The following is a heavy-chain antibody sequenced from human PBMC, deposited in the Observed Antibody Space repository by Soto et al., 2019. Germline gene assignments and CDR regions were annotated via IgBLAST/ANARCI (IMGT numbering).Heavy chain of an antibody. CDR3: ARVGDMAYKD. V-gene: IGHV3-11*01. Sequence: QVQLVDSGGGLVKPGGSLRLSCAASGFTFSDHYMTWIRQAPGKGLEWLSYISSSGTTIYYAESVRGRFTISRDNAKNSLYLQMNSLRVDDSAVYYCARVGDMAYKDWGQGTLVTVSP. D-gene: IGHD3-3*01. CDR1: GFTFSDHY. CDR2: ISSSGTTI. J-gene: IGHJ4*02.